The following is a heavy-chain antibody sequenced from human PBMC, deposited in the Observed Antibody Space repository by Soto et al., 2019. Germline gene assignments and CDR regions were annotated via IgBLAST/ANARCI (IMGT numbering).Heavy chain of an antibody. CDR3: ARDLNTAMVIGPDY. CDR1: GGSIGSSY. Sequence: SETLSLTCSVSGGSIGSSYWNWIRQPAGKGLEWIGRFYTTGRASYNPSLKGRLTLSGDTSKNQFSLRLGSVTAEDTAVYYCARDLNTAMVIGPDYWGQGTLVTVSS. J-gene: IGHJ4*02. D-gene: IGHD5-18*01. V-gene: IGHV4-4*07. CDR2: FYTTGRA.